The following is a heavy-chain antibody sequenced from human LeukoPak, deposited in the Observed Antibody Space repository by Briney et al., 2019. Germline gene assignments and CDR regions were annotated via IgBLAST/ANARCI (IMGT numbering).Heavy chain of an antibody. D-gene: IGHD2-15*01. Sequence: GGSLRLSCAASGFTFTNYWMSWVLQAPGKGLEWVATIKQDGSQKYYVDSVKGRFTISRDNAKNSLYLQMSSLRGEDTAVYYCARPPLGYCSGGSCSFDPWGQGTLVTVSS. CDR1: GFTFTNYW. CDR2: IKQDGSQK. V-gene: IGHV3-7*01. CDR3: ARPPLGYCSGGSCSFDP. J-gene: IGHJ5*02.